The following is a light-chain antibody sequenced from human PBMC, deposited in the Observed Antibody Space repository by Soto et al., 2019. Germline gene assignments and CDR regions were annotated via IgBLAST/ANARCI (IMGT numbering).Light chain of an antibody. J-gene: IGKJ5*01. V-gene: IGKV1-9*01. CDR3: QQLYTLPFT. CDR2: EAS. Sequence: DIQLTQSPSLLSASIVEGVTITCRASHDISTFLAWYQQKPGKAPKLLIYEASTLQSGVPSRFSGSGSGTEFTLTISGLLPEDFAAYHCQQLYTLPFTFGQGTRLEIK. CDR1: HDISTF.